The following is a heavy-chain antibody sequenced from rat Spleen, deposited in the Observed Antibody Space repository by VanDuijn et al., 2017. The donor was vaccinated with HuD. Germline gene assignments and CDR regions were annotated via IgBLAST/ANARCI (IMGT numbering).Heavy chain of an antibody. Sequence: QVQLKESGPGLVQPSQTLSLTCTVAGFSLTSYNVHWVRQPPGKGLEWMGVIWNTGGTRYNSALKSRLSISKDTSKSQVFLKRNSQQTEDTATYYCARDKGSLYVMDAWGQGASVTVSS. CDR3: ARDKGSLYVMDA. D-gene: IGHD5-1*01. CDR1: GFSLTSYN. CDR2: IWNTGGT. V-gene: IGHV2-41*01. J-gene: IGHJ4*01.